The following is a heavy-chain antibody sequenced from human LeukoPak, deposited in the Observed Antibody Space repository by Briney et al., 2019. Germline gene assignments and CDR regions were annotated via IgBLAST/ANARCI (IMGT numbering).Heavy chain of an antibody. V-gene: IGHV3-7*03. Sequence: GGSLRLSCAASGFTFSSYWKSWVRQAPGKGLEWVANIKQDGSEKYYVDSVKGRFTISRDNSKNTLYLQMNSLRAEDTAVYYCARASDTAMAYDYWGQGTLVTVSS. CDR3: ARASDTAMAYDY. CDR2: IKQDGSEK. CDR1: GFTFSSYW. J-gene: IGHJ4*02. D-gene: IGHD5-18*01.